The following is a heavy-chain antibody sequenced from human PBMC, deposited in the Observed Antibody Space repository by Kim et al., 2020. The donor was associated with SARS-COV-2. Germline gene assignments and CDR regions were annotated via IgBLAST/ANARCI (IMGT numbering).Heavy chain of an antibody. CDR2: ISYDGSNK. D-gene: IGHD5-12*01. CDR1: GFTFSSYA. J-gene: IGHJ1*01. Sequence: GGSLRLSCAASGFTFSSYAMHWVRQAPGKGLEWVAVISYDGSNKYYADSVKGRFTISRDNSKNTLYLQMNSLRAEDTAVYYCARGGPFQHWGQGTLVTVSS. V-gene: IGHV3-30*04. CDR3: ARGGPFQH.